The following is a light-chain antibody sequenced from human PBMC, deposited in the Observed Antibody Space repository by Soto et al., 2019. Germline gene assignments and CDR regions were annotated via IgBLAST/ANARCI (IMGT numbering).Light chain of an antibody. CDR1: SSDVGGYNY. V-gene: IGLV2-14*01. Sequence: ALTQPASVSGSPGQSITISCTGTSSDVGGYNYVSWYQQHPGKAPKLMIYDVSNRPSGVSNRFSGSKSGNAASLTISGLQAEDEADYYCSSYTSSSTYVFGTGTKVTVL. J-gene: IGLJ1*01. CDR2: DVS. CDR3: SSYTSSSTYV.